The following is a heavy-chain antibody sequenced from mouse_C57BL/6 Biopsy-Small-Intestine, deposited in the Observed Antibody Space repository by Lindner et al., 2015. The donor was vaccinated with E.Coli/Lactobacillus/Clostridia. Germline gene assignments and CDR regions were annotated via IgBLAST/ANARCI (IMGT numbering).Heavy chain of an antibody. CDR2: ITYSGTT. V-gene: IGHV3-8*01. Sequence: EVQLQESGPGLAKPSQTLSLTCSVTGYSITSDYWNWIRKFPGNKLEYMGYITYSGTTYYIPSLKSRISITRDTSKNQFYLQLNSVTTEDTATYYCARLAGRDGFYFDYWGQGTTLTVSS. CDR3: ARLAGRDGFYFDY. J-gene: IGHJ2*01. D-gene: IGHD3-3*01. CDR1: GYSITSDY.